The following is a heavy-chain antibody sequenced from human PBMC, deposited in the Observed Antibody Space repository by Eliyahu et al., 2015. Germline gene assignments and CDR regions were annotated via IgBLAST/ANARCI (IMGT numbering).Heavy chain of an antibody. V-gene: IGHV3-66*01. CDR1: GFTVSSXS. CDR2: IYRGSTV. D-gene: IGHD2-21*02. CDR3: ARDCRDYNDDCHYYGLDV. Sequence: EVQLVESGGGLVQPGGALRLSCAASGFTVSSXSMGWVRQAPGKGLEWVSVIYRGSTVYDADSVRGRFTISRDNSKNTLYLQMNSLRAEDTAVYYCARDCRDYNDDCHYYGLDVWGQGTTVTVSS. J-gene: IGHJ6*02.